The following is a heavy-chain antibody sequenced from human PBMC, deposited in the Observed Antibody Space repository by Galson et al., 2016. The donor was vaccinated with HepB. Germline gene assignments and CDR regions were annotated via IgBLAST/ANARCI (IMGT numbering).Heavy chain of an antibody. CDR3: ATLERRRSGHYYFDN. CDR1: GFTFSRYN. V-gene: IGHV3-48*03. Sequence: SLRLSCAGSGFTFSRYNMNWVRQAPGKGLEWLADISISGSTVYYADSVKGRFTISRDNDKNSVYLQMDSLRDEDTAVYYCATLERRRSGHYYFDNWGQGTLVTVSS. D-gene: IGHD3-22*01. CDR2: ISISGSTV. J-gene: IGHJ4*02.